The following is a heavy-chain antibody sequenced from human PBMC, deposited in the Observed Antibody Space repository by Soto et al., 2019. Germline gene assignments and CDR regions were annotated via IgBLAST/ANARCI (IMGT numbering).Heavy chain of an antibody. D-gene: IGHD4-17*01. Sequence: ASVKVSCKASGYTFTSYAMHWVHQAPGQRLEWMGWINAGNGNTKYSQKFQGRVTITRDTSASTAYMELSSLRSEDTAVYYCARALPFDYGGYFDYWGQGTLVTVSS. J-gene: IGHJ4*02. CDR3: ARALPFDYGGYFDY. V-gene: IGHV1-3*01. CDR1: GYTFTSYA. CDR2: INAGNGNT.